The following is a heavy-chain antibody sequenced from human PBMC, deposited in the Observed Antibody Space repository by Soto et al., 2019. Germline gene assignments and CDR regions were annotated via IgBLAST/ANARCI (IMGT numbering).Heavy chain of an antibody. V-gene: IGHV3-30-3*01. CDR1: GFTFSSYA. Sequence: QVQLVESGGGVVQPGRSLRLSCAASGFTFSSYAMHWVRQAPGKGLEWWAVISYDGSNKYYADSVKGRFTISRDNSKNTLYLQMNSLRAEDTAVYYCARDSTETGLRYFDWLSYYGMDVWGQGTTVTVSS. CDR2: ISYDGSNK. J-gene: IGHJ6*02. D-gene: IGHD3-9*01. CDR3: ARDSTETGLRYFDWLSYYGMDV.